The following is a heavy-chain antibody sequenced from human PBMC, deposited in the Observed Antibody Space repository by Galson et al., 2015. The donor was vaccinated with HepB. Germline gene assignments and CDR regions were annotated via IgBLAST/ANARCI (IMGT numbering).Heavy chain of an antibody. Sequence: SLRLSCAASGFPFSNYWMHWVRQAPGKGLVWVSRIDPDGSSSAYADSVKGRFTISRDNAKNMLYQQMDSLRVDDTALYYCASLEVTYGFRVQPDYWGQGTLATVSS. CDR3: ASLEVTYGFRVQPDY. V-gene: IGHV3-74*01. CDR1: GFPFSNYW. J-gene: IGHJ4*02. D-gene: IGHD4-17*01. CDR2: IDPDGSSS.